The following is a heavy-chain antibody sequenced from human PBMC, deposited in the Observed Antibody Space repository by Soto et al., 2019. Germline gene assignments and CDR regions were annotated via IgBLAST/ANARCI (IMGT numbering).Heavy chain of an antibody. CDR1: DGSMNSDSSY. J-gene: IGHJ4*02. CDR2: INHSGST. D-gene: IGHD3-22*01. Sequence: QLQLQESGPGLVKPSETLSLTCRVSDGSMNSDSSYWGWIRQPPGKGLEWIGVINHSGSTYHNLSLQGRVTMSVDASRNQFSLKLTSITAADTAVYYCARLGGYVSVGYYYLWDSWGQGTLVTVSS. CDR3: ARLGGYVSVGYYYLWDS. V-gene: IGHV4-39*01.